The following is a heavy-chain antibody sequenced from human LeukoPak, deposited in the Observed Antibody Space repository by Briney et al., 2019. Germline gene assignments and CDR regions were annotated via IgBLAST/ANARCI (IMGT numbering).Heavy chain of an antibody. D-gene: IGHD4-11*01. V-gene: IGHV4-4*07. Sequence: SETLSLTCTVSGYSISSGYYWSWIRQPAGKGLEGIGLIYTSGSTNYNPSLKSRVTMSVDTSKNQFSLKLSSVTAADTAVYYCARDLSTGRYYYYMDVWGKGTTVTISS. CDR3: ARDLSTGRYYYYMDV. J-gene: IGHJ6*03. CDR1: GYSISSGYY. CDR2: IYTSGST.